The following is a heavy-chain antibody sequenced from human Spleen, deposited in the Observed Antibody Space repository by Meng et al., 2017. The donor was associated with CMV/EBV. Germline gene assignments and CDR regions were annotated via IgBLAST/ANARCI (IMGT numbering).Heavy chain of an antibody. CDR2: ISSSSRYI. V-gene: IGHV3-21*01. D-gene: IGHD3-3*01. Sequence: GGSLRLSCAASGFTFNTYSMNWVRQAPGKGLEWVSFISSSSRYIYYADSVKGRFTISRDNAKNSLYIQMSSLRAEDTAVYYCAGAFRGGYYTNDYWGQGTLVTVSS. J-gene: IGHJ4*02. CDR1: GFTFNTYS. CDR3: AGAFRGGYYTNDY.